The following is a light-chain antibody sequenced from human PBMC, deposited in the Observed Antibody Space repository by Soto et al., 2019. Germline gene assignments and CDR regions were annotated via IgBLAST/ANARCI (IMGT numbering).Light chain of an antibody. CDR1: SSDVGGYNY. V-gene: IGLV2-8*02. CDR2: EVS. J-gene: IGLJ1*01. CDR3: SSYAGSNNLYV. Sequence: QSALTQPPSASRSPGQSVTISCTGTSSDVGGYNYVSWYQQHPGKAPKLVIYEVSKRPSGVPDRFSGSKSGNTASLTVSGLQAEDEADYYCSSYAGSNNLYVFGTGTKVTVL.